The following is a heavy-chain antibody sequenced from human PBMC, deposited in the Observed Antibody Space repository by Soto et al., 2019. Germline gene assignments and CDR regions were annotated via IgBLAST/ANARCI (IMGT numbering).Heavy chain of an antibody. CDR3: ARDVVATIRGDHYFDY. D-gene: IGHD5-12*01. CDR1: GGSISSGDYY. Sequence: QVQLQESGPGLVKPSQTLSLTCTVSGGSISSGDYYWNWIRQPPGKGLEWIGYNYYSGSTDYNPSLQSRVTISVDTSKNLVALKLSSVTAADTAVYYCARDVVATIRGDHYFDYWGQGALVTVSS. V-gene: IGHV4-30-4*01. J-gene: IGHJ4*02. CDR2: NYYSGST.